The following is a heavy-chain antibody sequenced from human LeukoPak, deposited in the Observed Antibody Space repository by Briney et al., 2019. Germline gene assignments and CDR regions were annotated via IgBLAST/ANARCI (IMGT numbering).Heavy chain of an antibody. V-gene: IGHV3-23*01. D-gene: IGHD6-19*01. Sequence: GGSLRLSCAASGFTFSSDAMNWVRQAPGKGLEWVSGISGSGGSTYYADSVKGRFTISRDNSKSTLYLQMNSLRVEDTAVYYCAKEPTGYSSGWFNYWGQGTLVTVSS. CDR2: ISGSGGST. J-gene: IGHJ4*02. CDR3: AKEPTGYSSGWFNY. CDR1: GFTFSSDA.